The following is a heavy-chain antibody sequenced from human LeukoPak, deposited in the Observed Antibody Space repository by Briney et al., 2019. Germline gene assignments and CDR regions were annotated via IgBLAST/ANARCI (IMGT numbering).Heavy chain of an antibody. V-gene: IGHV4-4*07. Sequence: SETLSLTCIVSGGSISSYYWSWIRQPAGKGLEWIGRIYTSGSTNYNPSLKSRVTMSVDTSKNQFSLKLSSVTAADTAVYYCARGPNSYAQPRFDYWGQGTLVTVSS. CDR2: IYTSGST. CDR1: GGSISSYY. J-gene: IGHJ4*02. CDR3: ARGPNSYAQPRFDY. D-gene: IGHD5-18*01.